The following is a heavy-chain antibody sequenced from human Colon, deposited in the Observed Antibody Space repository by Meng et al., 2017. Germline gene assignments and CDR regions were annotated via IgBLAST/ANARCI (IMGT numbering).Heavy chain of an antibody. CDR1: GYTFTTYG. CDR3: ARDSEAADY. Sequence: QVQVVQFGSGLKKPGASVRISCKASGYTFTTYGMNWVRQAPGQGLEWMGWINTNTGKPTYAQGLTGRFVFSLDTSVSTAYLQISSLKAEDTAVYYCARDSEAADYWGQGTLVTVSS. V-gene: IGHV7-4-1*02. J-gene: IGHJ4*02. D-gene: IGHD6-25*01. CDR2: INTNTGKP.